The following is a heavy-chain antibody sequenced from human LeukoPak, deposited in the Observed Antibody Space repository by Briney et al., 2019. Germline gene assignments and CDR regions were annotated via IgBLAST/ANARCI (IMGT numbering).Heavy chain of an antibody. CDR2: IRYDGTNT. J-gene: IGHJ5*02. CDR3: AGGPKKQLIWGRASNGFDP. V-gene: IGHV3-30*02. CDR1: GFTFRTYG. D-gene: IGHD2-8*01. Sequence: GGSLRLSCAASGFTFRTYGMESVRQAPGKGLEWEPFIRYDGTNTSYADSVEGRFTLSTNHSKNTLYHQMNSLRGTRTAVSYCAGGPKKQLIWGRASNGFDPWGQGTLVTVSS.